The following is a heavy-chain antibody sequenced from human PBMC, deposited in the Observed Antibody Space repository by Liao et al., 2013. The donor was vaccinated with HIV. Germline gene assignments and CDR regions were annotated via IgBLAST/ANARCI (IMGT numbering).Heavy chain of an antibody. J-gene: IGHJ6*03. CDR2: IYHSGST. CDR3: ARENKMVVVVTDYYYYYYMDV. V-gene: IGHV4-30-2*01. D-gene: IGHD3-22*01. Sequence: QLQLQESGSGLVKPSQTLSLTCAVSGGSISSGVYSWSWIRQPPGKGLEWIGYIYHSGSTYYNPSLKSRVTISVDRSKNQFSLKLSSVTAADTAVYYCARENKMVVVVTDYYYYYYMDVWGKGTTVTVSS. CDR1: GGSISSGVYS.